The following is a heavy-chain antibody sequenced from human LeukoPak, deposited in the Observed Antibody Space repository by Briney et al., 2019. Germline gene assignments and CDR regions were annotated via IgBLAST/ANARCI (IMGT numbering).Heavy chain of an antibody. D-gene: IGHD3-10*01. CDR1: GFTFSSYA. J-gene: IGHJ4*02. Sequence: GGSLRLSCAASGFTFSSYAMSWVRQAPGKGLEWVSAISGSGGSTYYADSVKGRFTISRDNSKNTLYLQMNSLGAEDTAVYYCAKVALLWFGESHFDYWGQGTLVTVSS. V-gene: IGHV3-23*01. CDR2: ISGSGGST. CDR3: AKVALLWFGESHFDY.